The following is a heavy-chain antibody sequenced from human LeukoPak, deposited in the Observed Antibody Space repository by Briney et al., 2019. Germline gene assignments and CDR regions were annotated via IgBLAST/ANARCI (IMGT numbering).Heavy chain of an antibody. J-gene: IGHJ4*02. V-gene: IGHV3-21*01. CDR2: LSSSSSYI. D-gene: IGHD6-13*01. Sequence: GGSLRLSCAASGFTFSSYSMNWVRQAPGKGLEWVSALSSSSSYIYYADSVKGRFTISRDNAKNSLYLQMNSLRAEDTAVYYYARVITDSNSWYGSDYWGQGTLVTVSS. CDR3: ARVITDSNSWYGSDY. CDR1: GFTFSSYS.